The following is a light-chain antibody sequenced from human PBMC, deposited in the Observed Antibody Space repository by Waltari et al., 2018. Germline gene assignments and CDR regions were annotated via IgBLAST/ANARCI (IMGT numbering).Light chain of an antibody. V-gene: IGKV3-11*01. CDR1: QSVTNY. Sequence: EIVLTPSPATLSLSTGDRATLSCRASQSVTNYLPWYQQKPGQAPRLLIYDASNRATGIPARFSCSGSGTDFTLTISRPEPEDFSVYYWQERSNWVFTFGPGTKVDI. CDR3: QERSNWVFT. CDR2: DAS. J-gene: IGKJ3*01.